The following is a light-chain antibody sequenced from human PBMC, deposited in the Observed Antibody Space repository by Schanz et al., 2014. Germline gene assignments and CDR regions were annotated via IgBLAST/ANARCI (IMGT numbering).Light chain of an antibody. CDR2: SAS. Sequence: EIVMTQSPATLSVSPGERATLSCRASQSVSSNLAWYQQKPGQAPRLLIYSASVRASGIPARFSAIGSGTEFTLTITSLQSEDFAVYYCQQRNNWPPVTFGGGSKVEIK. CDR1: QSVSSN. V-gene: IGKV3-15*01. CDR3: QQRNNWPPVT. J-gene: IGKJ4*01.